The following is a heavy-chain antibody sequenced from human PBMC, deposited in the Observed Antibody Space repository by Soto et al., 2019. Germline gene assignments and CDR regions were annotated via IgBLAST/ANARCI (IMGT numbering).Heavy chain of an antibody. Sequence: QVQLVQSGAAVKKPGASVKVSCKASGYTFTSYDISWVRQATGQGLEWMGWMNPSTGNTDSAEKFQGRLTMTRNTSISTVYMELSSLSFEDTAVYNCARGRIIVAGGFDPWGQGTLVTVSS. CDR3: ARGRIIVAGGFDP. CDR2: MNPSTGNT. V-gene: IGHV1-8*01. J-gene: IGHJ5*02. D-gene: IGHD6-19*01. CDR1: GYTFTSYD.